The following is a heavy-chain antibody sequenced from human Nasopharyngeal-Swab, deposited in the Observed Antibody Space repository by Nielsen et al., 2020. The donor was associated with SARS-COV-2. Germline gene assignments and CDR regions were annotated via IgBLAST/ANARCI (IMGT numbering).Heavy chain of an antibody. Sequence: GKSLKISCAASGFTFSSYSMNWVRQAPGKGLEWVSSISSSSSYIYYADSVKGRFTISRDNAKNSLYLQMNSLRAEDTAVYYCAKDLRLDYWGQGTLVTVSS. CDR3: AKDLRLDY. V-gene: IGHV3-21*01. CDR1: GFTFSSYS. J-gene: IGHJ4*02. CDR2: ISSSSSYI. D-gene: IGHD6-25*01.